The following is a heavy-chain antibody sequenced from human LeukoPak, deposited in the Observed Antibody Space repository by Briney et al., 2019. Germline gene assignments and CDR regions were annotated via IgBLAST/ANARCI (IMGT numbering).Heavy chain of an antibody. J-gene: IGHJ4*02. D-gene: IGHD3-9*01. CDR1: GFTFSSYG. V-gene: IGHV3-30*18. CDR3: AKVFSYDILTGYIDY. Sequence: GRFLRLSCAASGFTFSSYGMHWVRQAPGKGLEWVAVISYDGSNKYYADSVKGRFTISRDNSKNTLYLQMNSLRAEDTAVYYCAKVFSYDILTGYIDYWGQGTLVTVSS. CDR2: ISYDGSNK.